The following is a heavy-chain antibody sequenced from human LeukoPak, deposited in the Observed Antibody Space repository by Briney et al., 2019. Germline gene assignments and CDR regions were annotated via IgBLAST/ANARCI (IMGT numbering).Heavy chain of an antibody. J-gene: IGHJ4*02. CDR2: ISGSGATT. CDR3: AKGDCGIDCSVFDY. V-gene: IGHV3-23*01. D-gene: IGHD2-21*02. CDR1: GFTFISHA. Sequence: PGGSLRLSCRVSGFTFISHAMSWVRQAPGKGLEWVSGISGSGATTYYADSVRGRFTISRDNSKNTLYLQMNSLRADDTAMYYCAKGDCGIDCSVFDYWGRGTLVSVSS.